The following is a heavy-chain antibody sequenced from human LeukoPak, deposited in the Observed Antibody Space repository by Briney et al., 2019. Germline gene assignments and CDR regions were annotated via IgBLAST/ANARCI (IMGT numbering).Heavy chain of an antibody. CDR2: IKQDESEK. V-gene: IGHV3-7*01. D-gene: IGHD3-22*01. CDR3: AKTYYDSSGHLDY. J-gene: IGHJ4*02. CDR1: GFTFGNYW. Sequence: GGSLRLSCVFSGFTFGNYWMSWVRQAPGKGLEWVANIKQDESEKHYVDSVKGRFTISRDNAKNSLYLQMNSLRAEDTAVYYCAKTYYDSSGHLDYWGQGTLVTVSS.